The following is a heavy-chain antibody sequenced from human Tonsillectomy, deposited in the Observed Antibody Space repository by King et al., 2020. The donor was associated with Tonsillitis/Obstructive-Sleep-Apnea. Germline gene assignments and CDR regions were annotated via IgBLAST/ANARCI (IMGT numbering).Heavy chain of an antibody. CDR2: IYHSGDT. Sequence: MQLQESGPGLVKPSETLSLTCTISVGSISDSSYYWGWIRQPPGKALEWIATIYHSGDTYYNPSLESRVTISVDTSKNQFSLKLSSVTAADTAVYFCARHSEGDVSKKYYYYPMDVWGKGTTVTVSS. V-gene: IGHV4-39*01. CDR1: VGSISDSSYY. CDR3: ARHSEGDVSKKYYYYPMDV. D-gene: IGHD5-24*01. J-gene: IGHJ6*03.